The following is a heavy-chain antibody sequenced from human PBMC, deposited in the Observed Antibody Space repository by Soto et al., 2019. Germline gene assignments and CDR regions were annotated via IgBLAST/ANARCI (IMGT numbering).Heavy chain of an antibody. CDR3: ARGDHYDSRGYYPGDY. CDR2: ITVYNGHT. J-gene: IGHJ4*02. Sequence: GASVKVSCKTSGYSFPDYSINWVRQAPGQGLEWLGWITVYNGHTNYAPSLQGRVTITTDTATSTVYMELTTLRSDDTAVYYCARGDHYDSRGYYPGDYWGQGTLVTVSS. D-gene: IGHD3-22*01. V-gene: IGHV1-18*01. CDR1: GYSFPDYS.